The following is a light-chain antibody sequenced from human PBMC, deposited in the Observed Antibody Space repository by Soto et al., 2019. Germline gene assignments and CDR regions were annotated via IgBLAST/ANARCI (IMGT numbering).Light chain of an antibody. J-gene: IGKJ5*01. Sequence: DIQMTQSPSSVSASVGDSVTITCRASQGISSWLAWYQQRPGKAPKLLIYAASSLRSGVPLRFSGSASGTEFTLTISSLQREDFATYYCQQTQSFPPPFGQGTRLEIK. CDR3: QQTQSFPPP. CDR2: AAS. CDR1: QGISSW. V-gene: IGKV1D-12*01.